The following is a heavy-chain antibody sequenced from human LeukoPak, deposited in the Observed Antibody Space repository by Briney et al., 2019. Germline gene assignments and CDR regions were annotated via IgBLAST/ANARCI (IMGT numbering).Heavy chain of an antibody. D-gene: IGHD5-18*01. CDR1: GFTFSSYA. CDR2: IYSGGDT. J-gene: IGHJ4*02. V-gene: IGHV3-23*03. CDR3: AKGGSSGYSYGYLEF. Sequence: AGGSLRLSCAASGFTFSSYAMSWVRQAPGKGLEWVSLIYSGGDTYYPDSVKGRFTFSRDNSKNTVYLQMSSLRAEDTALYYCAKGGSSGYSYGYLEFWGQGTLVTVSS.